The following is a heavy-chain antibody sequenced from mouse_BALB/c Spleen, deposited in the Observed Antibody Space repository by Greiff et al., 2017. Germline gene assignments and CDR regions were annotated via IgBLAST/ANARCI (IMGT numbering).Heavy chain of an antibody. D-gene: IGHD1-2*01. Sequence: DVKLVESGGDLVKPGGSLKLSCAASGFTFSSYGMSWVRQTPDKRLEWVATISSGGSYTYYPDSVKGRFTISRDNAKNTLYLQMSSLKSEDTAMYYCARQATTPLFITTGAMDYWGQGTSVTVSS. J-gene: IGHJ4*01. CDR3: ARQATTPLFITTGAMDY. V-gene: IGHV5-6*02. CDR1: GFTFSSYG. CDR2: ISSGGSYT.